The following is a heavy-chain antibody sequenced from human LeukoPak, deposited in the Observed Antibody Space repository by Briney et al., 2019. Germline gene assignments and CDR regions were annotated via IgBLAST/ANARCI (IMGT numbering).Heavy chain of an antibody. CDR3: ARRDYYDTQWTV. V-gene: IGHV4-61*02. Sequence: SETLSLTCTVSGVSISSGSYYWSWIRQPAGKGLEWIGRIYTSGSTNYNPSLKSRVTISVDTSKNQFSLKLSSVTAADTAVYYCARRDYYDTQWTVWGQGTLVTVSS. J-gene: IGHJ4*02. CDR2: IYTSGST. CDR1: GVSISSGSYY. D-gene: IGHD3-22*01.